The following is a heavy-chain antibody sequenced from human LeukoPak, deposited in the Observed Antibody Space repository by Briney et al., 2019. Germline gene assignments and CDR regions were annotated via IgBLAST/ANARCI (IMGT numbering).Heavy chain of an antibody. CDR1: GFTFSSYA. CDR3: AKDRIDRATQA. CDR2: ISGSGENT. V-gene: IGHV3-23*01. Sequence: PAGSLRLSCAASGFTFSSYAMTWVRQAQGKALEWVSLISGSGENTYYADSVKGRFTISRDNSKNTLYLQMNSLRADDTAVYYCAKDRIDRATQAWGQGTLVTVSS. D-gene: IGHD2-15*01. J-gene: IGHJ5*02.